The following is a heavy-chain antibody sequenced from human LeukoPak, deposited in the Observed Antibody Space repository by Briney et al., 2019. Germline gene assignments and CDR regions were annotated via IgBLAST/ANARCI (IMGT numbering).Heavy chain of an antibody. CDR1: GYSISSGYY. Sequence: SETLSLTCTVSGYSISSGYYWGWIRQPPGKGLEWIGSIYYSGSTYYNPSLKSRVTISVDTSKNQFSLKLSSVTAADTAVYYCARDSLLLWFGELLEGGGWFDPWGQGTLVTVSS. CDR3: ARDSLLLWFGELLEGGGWFDP. D-gene: IGHD3-10*01. CDR2: IYYSGST. V-gene: IGHV4-38-2*02. J-gene: IGHJ5*02.